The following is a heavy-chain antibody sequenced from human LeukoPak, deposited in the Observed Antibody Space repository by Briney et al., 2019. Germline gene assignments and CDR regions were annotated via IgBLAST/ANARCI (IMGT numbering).Heavy chain of an antibody. D-gene: IGHD3-10*01. Sequence: GGSLRLSCAASGFTFSSYSMNWVRQAPGKGLEWVSSISNSSSYIYYADSVKGRFTISRDNAKNSLYLQMNSLRAEDTAVYYCARGGYYGSGRMRYWGQGTLVTVSS. CDR3: ARGGYYGSGRMRY. V-gene: IGHV3-21*01. CDR2: ISNSSSYI. CDR1: GFTFSSYS. J-gene: IGHJ4*02.